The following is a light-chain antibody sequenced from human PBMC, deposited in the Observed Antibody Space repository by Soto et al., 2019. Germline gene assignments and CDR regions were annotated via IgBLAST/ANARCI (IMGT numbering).Light chain of an antibody. CDR3: QQYYSTHPT. V-gene: IGKV4-1*01. CDR2: WAS. J-gene: IGKJ1*01. CDR1: QSVLYSSKNKND. Sequence: DIVMTQSPDSLAVSLGERATINCKSSQSVLYSSKNKNDLAWYQQKPGQPPKLLIYWASTRESGVPDRFSGSGSGTDFTLTISSLQAEDVAVYDCQQYYSTHPTFGQGTKVEIK.